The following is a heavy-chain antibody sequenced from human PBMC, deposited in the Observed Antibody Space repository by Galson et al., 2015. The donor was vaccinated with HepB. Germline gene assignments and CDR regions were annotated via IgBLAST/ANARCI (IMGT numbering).Heavy chain of an antibody. CDR3: SRAPAASAAGTCVGGY. V-gene: IGHV3-49*04. D-gene: IGHD6-13*01. CDR2: IRSKAYSGTT. Sequence: SLRLSCAASGSTFGDYAMSWVRQAPGKGLEWVGFIRSKAYSGTTEYAASVKGRFTISRDDSKSIAYLQMNSLKTEDTAVYYCSRAPAASAAGTCVGGYWGQGTLVTVSS. CDR1: GSTFGDYA. J-gene: IGHJ4*02.